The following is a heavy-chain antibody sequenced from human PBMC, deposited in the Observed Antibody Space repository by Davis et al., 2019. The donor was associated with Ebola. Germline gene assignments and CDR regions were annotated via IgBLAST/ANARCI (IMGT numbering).Heavy chain of an antibody. J-gene: IGHJ4*02. V-gene: IGHV1-2*06. CDR3: ARAQFPTTSDH. CDR1: GYTFSSYY. D-gene: IGHD1-1*01. Sequence: ASVKVSCKASGYTFSSYYMHWVRQAPGQGLEWMGRINPNSGGTNYAQKFQGRVTMTRDTSISTAYMELSRLRSDDTAVYYCARAQFPTTSDHWGQGTLVTVSS. CDR2: INPNSGGT.